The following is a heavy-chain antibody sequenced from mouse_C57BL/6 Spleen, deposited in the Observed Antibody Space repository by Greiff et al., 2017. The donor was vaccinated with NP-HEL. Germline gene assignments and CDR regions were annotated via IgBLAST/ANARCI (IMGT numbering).Heavy chain of an antibody. CDR3: ARHAPRGLLPSYYAMDY. Sequence: QVQLKQSGAELVKPGASVKLSCKASGYTFTEYTIHWVKQRSGQGLEWIGWFYPGSGSIKYNEKFKDKATLTADKSSSTVYMELSRLTSEDSAVYFCARHAPRGLLPSYYAMDYWGQGTSVTVSS. CDR2: FYPGSGSI. J-gene: IGHJ4*01. V-gene: IGHV1-62-2*01. D-gene: IGHD2-3*01. CDR1: GYTFTEYT.